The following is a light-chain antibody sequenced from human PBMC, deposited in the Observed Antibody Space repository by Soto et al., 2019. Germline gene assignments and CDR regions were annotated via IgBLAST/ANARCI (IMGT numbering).Light chain of an antibody. CDR3: QQRSNWPPKIT. J-gene: IGKJ5*01. CDR1: QGVSIY. Sequence: EIVLTQSPATLSSFPGDRVALSGMAIQGVSIYLAWYQQKPGQAPRLLIYDASNRATGIPARFSGSGSGTDFTLTISSLEPEDFAVYYCQQRSNWPPKITFGQGTRLEIK. V-gene: IGKV3-11*01. CDR2: DAS.